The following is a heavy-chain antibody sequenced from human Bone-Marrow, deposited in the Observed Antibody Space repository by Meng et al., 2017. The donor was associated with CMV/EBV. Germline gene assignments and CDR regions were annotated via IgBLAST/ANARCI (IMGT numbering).Heavy chain of an antibody. CDR2: ISRSSSHI. Sequence: GESLKISCAASGFTFDGYDMNWVRQAPGKGLEWVSYISRSSSHIYYLDSVKGRFTISRDNAKNSLYLQMDSLSAEDTAVYYCSRDRDTRARAGGMDFWGQGTTVTGSS. J-gene: IGHJ6*01. D-gene: IGHD6-6*01. CDR1: GFTFDGYD. V-gene: IGHV3-21*06. CDR3: SRDRDTRARAGGMDF.